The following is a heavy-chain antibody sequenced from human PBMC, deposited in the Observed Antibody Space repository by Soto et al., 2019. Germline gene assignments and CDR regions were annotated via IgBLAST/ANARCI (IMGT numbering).Heavy chain of an antibody. CDR3: ATLSDNYYDSSGKHYYGMDV. V-gene: IGHV5-10-1*01. Sequence: GESLTIYCTCSGYSFTRYWISWVRQMPGKGLEWMGRIDPSDSYTNYSPSFQGHVTISADKSISTAYLQWSSLKASDTAMYYCATLSDNYYDSSGKHYYGMDVWGQGTTVTVS. D-gene: IGHD3-22*01. J-gene: IGHJ6*02. CDR2: IDPSDSYT. CDR1: GYSFTRYW.